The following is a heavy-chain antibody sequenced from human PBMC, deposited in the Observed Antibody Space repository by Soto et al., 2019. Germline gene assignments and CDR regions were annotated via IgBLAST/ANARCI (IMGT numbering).Heavy chain of an antibody. CDR1: GFTFGDYA. D-gene: IGHD2-15*01. V-gene: IGHV3-49*03. CDR3: TRDLCFSGGSCYYYYGMDV. Sequence: GGSLRLSCTASGFTFGDYAMSWFRQAPGKGLEWVGFIRSKAYGGTTEYAASVKGRFTISRDDSKSIAYLQMNSLKTEDTAVYYCTRDLCFSGGSCYYYYGMDVWGQGTTVTVSS. J-gene: IGHJ6*02. CDR2: IRSKAYGGTT.